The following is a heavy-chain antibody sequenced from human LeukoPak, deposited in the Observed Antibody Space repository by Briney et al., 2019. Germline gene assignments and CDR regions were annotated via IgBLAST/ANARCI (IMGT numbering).Heavy chain of an antibody. D-gene: IGHD3-22*01. V-gene: IGHV4-59*01. CDR2: IHYSGST. J-gene: IGHJ4*02. CDR3: ARWGHFDTSGYFVVDY. Sequence: SETLSLTCTVSGGSISSYYWNWIRQSPGKGLEWIGHIHYSGSTHYNPSLQSRVSISIDTSKNHFSLKLRSVTAVDTAVYYCARWGHFDTSGYFVVDYWGQGTLVTVSS. CDR1: GGSISSYY.